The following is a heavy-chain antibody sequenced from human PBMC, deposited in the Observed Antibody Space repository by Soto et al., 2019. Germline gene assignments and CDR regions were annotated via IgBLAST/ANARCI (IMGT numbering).Heavy chain of an antibody. CDR1: GYTFSNYG. D-gene: IGHD3-9*01. J-gene: IGHJ5*02. CDR3: VRDYAFLTNVGWFDP. V-gene: IGHV1-18*01. CDR2: ISDYNGNT. Sequence: QVQLVQSGAEVKKPGASVKVSCKASGYTFSNYGISWVRQAPGQGLEWMGWISDYNGNTNYAQRVQGRVTLTADTSTSTAYMALRSPKSDDTAVYFCVRDYAFLTNVGWFDPWGQGTLVTVSP.